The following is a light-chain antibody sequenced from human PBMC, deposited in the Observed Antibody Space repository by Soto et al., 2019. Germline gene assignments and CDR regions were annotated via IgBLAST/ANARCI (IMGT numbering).Light chain of an antibody. CDR1: SSDVGGYNY. V-gene: IGLV2-14*01. J-gene: IGLJ2*01. Sequence: QPVLTQPASVSGSPGQSITISCTGTSSDVGGYNYVSWYQQHPGKAPKLMIYDVSNRPSGVSNRFSGSKSGNTASLTISGLQAEDEADYYCSSYTSSSTLVEFGGGAKLTVL. CDR2: DVS. CDR3: SSYTSSSTLVE.